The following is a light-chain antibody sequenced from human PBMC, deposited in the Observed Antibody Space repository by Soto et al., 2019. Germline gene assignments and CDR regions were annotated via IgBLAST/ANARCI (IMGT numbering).Light chain of an antibody. CDR1: QTFTTSF. V-gene: IGKV3-20*01. Sequence: EIVLTQSPCTLSLSPGYRATLSCRASQTFTTSFLSWFQQVPGQAPSLLIYGASMRATGIPDRFSGSGSGKDFTLTISRLEPEDFAVYCCQQFDGSLWTFGPGTKV. J-gene: IGKJ1*01. CDR2: GAS. CDR3: QQFDGSLWT.